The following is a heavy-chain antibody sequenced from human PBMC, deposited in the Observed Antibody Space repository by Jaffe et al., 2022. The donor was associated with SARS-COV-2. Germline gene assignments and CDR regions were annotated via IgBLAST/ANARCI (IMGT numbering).Heavy chain of an antibody. CDR2: IYYSGST. CDR3: ARVRPLLEGAFDI. D-gene: IGHD3-10*01. J-gene: IGHJ3*02. Sequence: QLQLQESGPGLVKPSETLSLTCTVSGGSISSSSYYWGWIRQPPGKGLEWIGSIYYSGSTYYNPSLKSRVTISVDTSKNQFSLKLSSVTAADTAVYYCARVRPLLEGAFDIWGQGTMVTVSS. V-gene: IGHV4-39*01. CDR1: GGSISSSSYY.